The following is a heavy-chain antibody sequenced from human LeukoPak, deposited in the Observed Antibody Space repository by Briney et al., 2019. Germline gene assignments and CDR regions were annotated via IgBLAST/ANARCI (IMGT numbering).Heavy chain of an antibody. V-gene: IGHV3-11*04. J-gene: IGHJ4*02. D-gene: IGHD3-3*01. CDR2: ISSSGAAI. CDR3: ARTISRGYFDY. Sequence: PGGSLRLPCAASAFTFTDYYKSWIPQAPGKGLEGISYISSSGAAISYAESVKGRFTISRDNAKNSLYLQMNSLRAEDTAVYYCARTISRGYFDYWGQGTLVTVSS. CDR1: AFTFTDYY.